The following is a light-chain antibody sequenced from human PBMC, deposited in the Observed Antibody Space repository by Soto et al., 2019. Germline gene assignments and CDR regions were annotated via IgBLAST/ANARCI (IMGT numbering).Light chain of an antibody. V-gene: IGKV3-11*01. J-gene: IGKJ1*01. CDR1: QSVSSY. CDR3: QQRSNWPWT. CDR2: DAS. Sequence: EVVLAQSPATLSLSPGERATLSCRASQSVSSYLAWYQQKPGQAPRLLIHDASNRATVIPARFSGSGSGTDLTLTISSLEPEDFAVYYCQQRSNWPWTFGQGTKV.